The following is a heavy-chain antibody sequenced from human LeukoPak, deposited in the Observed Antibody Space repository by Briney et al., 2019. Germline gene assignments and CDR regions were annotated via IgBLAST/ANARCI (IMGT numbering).Heavy chain of an antibody. CDR2: IGTAGDT. D-gene: IGHD5-24*01. J-gene: IGHJ6*02. CDR1: GFTFSSYD. Sequence: HPGGSLRLSCAASGFTFSSYDMHWVRQATGKGLEWVSAIGTAGDTYYPGSVKGRFTISRENAKNSLYLQMNSLRAEDTAVYYCARDLDADGMDVWGQGTTVTVSS. CDR3: ARDLDADGMDV. V-gene: IGHV3-13*01.